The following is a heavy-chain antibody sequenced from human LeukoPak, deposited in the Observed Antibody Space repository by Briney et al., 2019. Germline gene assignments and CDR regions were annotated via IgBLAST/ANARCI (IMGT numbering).Heavy chain of an antibody. V-gene: IGHV5-51*01. CDR2: IYPSDYDT. J-gene: IGHJ4*02. Sequence: LGESLMIYCKGSGYSFATHWIAWVRQMPGKGLEWMGFIYPSDYDTRHSPSFQGQVTISSHKSISTAYLQWSRLKASDTAIYYCARAYRYSTGGYYGDSWGQGTQVTVSS. CDR1: GYSFATHW. CDR3: ARAYRYSTGGYYGDS. D-gene: IGHD2-8*02.